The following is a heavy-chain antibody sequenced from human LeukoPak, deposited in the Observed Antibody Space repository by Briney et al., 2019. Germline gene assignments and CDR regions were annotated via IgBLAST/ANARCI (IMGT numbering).Heavy chain of an antibody. Sequence: GGSLRPSCAASGFTFSNYWMTWVRQAPGKGLEWVANIKEDGSEKNCVDSVKGRFTISRDNAKKSLYLQMNSPRAEDTAVYYWVRGGFQLDYGGQGTLVTVSS. J-gene: IGHJ4*02. D-gene: IGHD2/OR15-2a*01. CDR3: VRGGFQLDY. CDR2: IKEDGSEK. CDR1: GFTFSNYW. V-gene: IGHV3-7*04.